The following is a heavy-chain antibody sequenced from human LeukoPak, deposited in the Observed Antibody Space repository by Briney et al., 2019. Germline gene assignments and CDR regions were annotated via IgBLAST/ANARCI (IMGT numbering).Heavy chain of an antibody. V-gene: IGHV4-59*12. CDR1: GGSISSYY. CDR2: IYYSGST. J-gene: IGHJ5*02. CDR3: AREGGAAAGSPEEWFDP. Sequence: SETLSLTCTVSGGSISSYYWSWLRQPPGKGLEWIGYIYYSGSTNYNPSLTSRVTIPVDTSKNQFSLKLSSVTAADTAVYYCAREGGAAAGSPEEWFDPWGQGTLVTVSS. D-gene: IGHD6-13*01.